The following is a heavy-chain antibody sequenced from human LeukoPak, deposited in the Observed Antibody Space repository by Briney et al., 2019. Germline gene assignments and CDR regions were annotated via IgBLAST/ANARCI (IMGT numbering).Heavy chain of an antibody. CDR1: GYTFTVYY. Sequence: ASVTVSFTASGYTFTVYYMHWVRQAPGQGLEWMGWINPNSGGTNYSQKFQGRVTMTRDTAISTAYMELSRLRSADTAVHYCARGASGWTDWGQGTLVTASS. D-gene: IGHD6-19*01. J-gene: IGHJ4*02. CDR3: ARGASGWTD. V-gene: IGHV1-2*02. CDR2: INPNSGGT.